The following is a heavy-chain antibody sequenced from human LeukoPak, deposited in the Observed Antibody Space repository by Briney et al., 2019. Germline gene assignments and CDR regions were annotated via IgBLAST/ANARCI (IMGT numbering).Heavy chain of an antibody. CDR2: IKQDGNEK. D-gene: IGHD6-13*01. CDR3: AREGSSWPYYYYGMDV. V-gene: IGHV3-7*01. J-gene: IGHJ6*02. Sequence: PGGSLRLSCAASGFTFSSYWMSWVRQAPGKGLEWVANIKQDGNEKYYVDSVKGRFTISRDNAKNSLYLQMNSLRAEDTAVYYCAREGSSWPYYYYGMDVWGQGTTVTVSS. CDR1: GFTFSSYW.